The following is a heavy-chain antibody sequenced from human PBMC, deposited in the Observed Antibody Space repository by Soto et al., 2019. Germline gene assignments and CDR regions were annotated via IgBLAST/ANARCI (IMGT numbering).Heavy chain of an antibody. J-gene: IGHJ4*02. CDR3: ARDGLGIDY. CDR2: ISSSGSTR. Sequence: GGSLRLSCAASGFTFSHYYMTWIRQAPGKGLEWVSYISSSGSTRYYADSVKGRFTISRDNAKNSLYLQINSLRAEDTAVYYCARDGLGIDYWGQGTMVTVSS. D-gene: IGHD1-26*01. CDR1: GFTFSHYY. V-gene: IGHV3-11*01.